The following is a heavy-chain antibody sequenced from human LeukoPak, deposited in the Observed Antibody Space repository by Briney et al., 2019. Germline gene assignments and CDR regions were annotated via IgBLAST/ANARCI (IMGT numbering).Heavy chain of an antibody. CDR2: IIPIFGTA. J-gene: IGHJ4*02. Sequence: AASVKVSCKASGGTFSSYAISWVRQAPGQGLEWMGGIIPIFGTANYVQKFQGRVTITADESTSTAYMELSSLRSEDTAVYYCARHVRMADYYDSSGYSYYFDYWGQGTLVTVSS. V-gene: IGHV1-69*13. CDR3: ARHVRMADYYDSSGYSYYFDY. D-gene: IGHD3-22*01. CDR1: GGTFSSYA.